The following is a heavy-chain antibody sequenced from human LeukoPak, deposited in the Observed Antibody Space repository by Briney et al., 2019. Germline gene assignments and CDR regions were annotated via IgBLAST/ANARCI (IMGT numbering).Heavy chain of an antibody. CDR3: AKDRGGGAFCS. J-gene: IGHJ5*02. D-gene: IGHD1-26*01. CDR2: ISSSSTI. Sequence: PGGSLRLSCAASGFTFSSYSMNWVRQAPGKGLEWVSYISSSSTIYYADSVKGRFTISRDNAKNSLYLQMNSLRAEDTAVYYCAKDRGGGAFCSWGQGTLVTVSS. CDR1: GFTFSSYS. V-gene: IGHV3-48*01.